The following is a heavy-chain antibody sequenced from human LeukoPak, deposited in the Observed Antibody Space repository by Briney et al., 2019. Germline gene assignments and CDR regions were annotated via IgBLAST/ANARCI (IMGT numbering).Heavy chain of an antibody. CDR1: GFTFSSYA. Sequence: PGGSLRLSCAASGFTFSSYAMHWVRQAPGKGLEWVAVISYDGSNKYYADSVKGRFTISRDNSKNTLYLQMNGLRAEDTAVYYCARGFIAVAGLLGGAFDIWGQGTMVTVSS. CDR2: ISYDGSNK. D-gene: IGHD6-19*01. V-gene: IGHV3-30-3*01. CDR3: ARGFIAVAGLLGGAFDI. J-gene: IGHJ3*02.